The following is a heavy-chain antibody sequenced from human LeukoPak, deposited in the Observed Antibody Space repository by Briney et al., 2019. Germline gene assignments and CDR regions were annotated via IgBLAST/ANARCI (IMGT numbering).Heavy chain of an antibody. D-gene: IGHD3-10*01. Sequence: ASVKVSCKASGYTFTNYSITWVRQVPGQGLEWLGWISAYNGNANYAQNLQDRVTLTSDTSTSTAYMELRSLRSDDTGIYYCARTPKRFGELYQPGDSWGQGTLLTVSS. V-gene: IGHV1-18*01. CDR1: GYTFTNYS. J-gene: IGHJ4*02. CDR2: ISAYNGNA. CDR3: ARTPKRFGELYQPGDS.